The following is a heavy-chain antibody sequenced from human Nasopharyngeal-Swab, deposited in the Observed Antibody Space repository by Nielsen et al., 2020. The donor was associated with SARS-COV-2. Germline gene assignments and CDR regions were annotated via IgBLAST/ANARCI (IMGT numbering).Heavy chain of an antibody. CDR1: GFTFSSYS. D-gene: IGHD6-6*01. J-gene: IGHJ6*02. CDR2: ISSSSSYI. CDR3: ARDEQLAYGMDV. Sequence: GESLKISCAASGFTFSSYSMNWVRQAPGKGLEWVSTISSSSSYIYYADSVKGRFTISRDNAKNSLYLQINSLRAEDTAVYYCARDEQLAYGMDVWGQGTTVTVSS. V-gene: IGHV3-21*01.